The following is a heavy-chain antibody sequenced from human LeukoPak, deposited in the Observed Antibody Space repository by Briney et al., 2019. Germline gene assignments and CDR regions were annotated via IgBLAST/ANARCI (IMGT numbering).Heavy chain of an antibody. D-gene: IGHD2-15*01. CDR3: ARGPAASHRNWFDP. Sequence: ASAKVSCKASGYTFTNYDVNWVRQATGQGLEWMGWMNPNSGYTGHAQKFLGRVTMTRNTSIGTAYMELSSLRSEDTAVYYCARGPAASHRNWFDPWGQGTLVTVSS. J-gene: IGHJ5*02. CDR1: GYTFTNYD. V-gene: IGHV1-8*01. CDR2: MNPNSGYT.